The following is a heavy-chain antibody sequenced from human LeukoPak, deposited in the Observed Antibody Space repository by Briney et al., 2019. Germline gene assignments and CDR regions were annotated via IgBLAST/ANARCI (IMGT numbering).Heavy chain of an antibody. Sequence: PGGXLRLSCAASGFTFSSYSMNWVRQAPGKGLDWVSYISSSSTTIYYADSVRGRFTISRDNAKNSLYLHMNSLRAEDTAVYYCARELTGFDYWGQGTLVTVSS. D-gene: IGHD1-14*01. CDR2: ISSSSTTI. V-gene: IGHV3-48*01. CDR3: ARELTGFDY. J-gene: IGHJ4*02. CDR1: GFTFSSYS.